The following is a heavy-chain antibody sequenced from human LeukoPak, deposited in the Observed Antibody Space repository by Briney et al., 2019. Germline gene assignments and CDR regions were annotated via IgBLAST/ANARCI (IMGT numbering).Heavy chain of an antibody. Sequence: GGSLRLSCAASGFTFSSYGLHWVRQAPGKGLEWVAFIQFDASNKYYADSVKGRFTISRDNSKNTLYLQMNSLRAEDTAVYYCAKEGGRFKYYDFWSGSTPPFDYWGQGTLVTVSP. D-gene: IGHD3-3*01. CDR2: IQFDASNK. V-gene: IGHV3-30*02. CDR3: AKEGGRFKYYDFWSGSTPPFDY. J-gene: IGHJ4*02. CDR1: GFTFSSYG.